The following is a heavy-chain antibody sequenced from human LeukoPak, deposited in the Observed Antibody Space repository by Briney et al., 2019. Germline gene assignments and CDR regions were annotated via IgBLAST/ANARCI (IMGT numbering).Heavy chain of an antibody. CDR1: GFTFDDYG. D-gene: IGHD1-26*01. J-gene: IGHJ3*02. V-gene: IGHV3-20*01. CDR2: INWNVGST. CDR3: ARAFQTTPSWELLPVAFDI. Sequence: AGGSLRLSCAASGFTFDDYGMGWVRQAPGKGLEWVSCINWNVGSTGYADSVKGRFTISRDNAKNSLYLQMNSLRAEDTALYHCARAFQTTPSWELLPVAFDIWGQGIMVTVSS.